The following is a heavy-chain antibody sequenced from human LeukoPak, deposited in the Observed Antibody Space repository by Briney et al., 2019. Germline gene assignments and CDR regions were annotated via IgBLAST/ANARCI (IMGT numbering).Heavy chain of an antibody. V-gene: IGHV1-46*01. D-gene: IGHD3-3*01. Sequence: ASVKVSCKASGYTFTGYYMHWVRQAPGQGLEWMGIINPSGGSTSYAQKFQGRVTMTRDTSTSTVYMELSSLRSEDTAVYYCARDIRESHAYDFWSGYYLVGGYFDYWGQGTLVTVSS. CDR2: INPSGGST. CDR3: ARDIRESHAYDFWSGYYLVGGYFDY. J-gene: IGHJ4*02. CDR1: GYTFTGYY.